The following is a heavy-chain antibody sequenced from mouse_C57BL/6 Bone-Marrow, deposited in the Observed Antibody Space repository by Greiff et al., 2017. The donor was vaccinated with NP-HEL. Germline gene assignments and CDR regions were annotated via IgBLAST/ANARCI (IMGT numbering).Heavy chain of an antibody. CDR1: GFSFNTYA. D-gene: IGHD1-1*01. CDR3: VRLSFDDYGSSYWYFDV. J-gene: IGHJ1*03. CDR2: IRSKSNNYAT. V-gene: IGHV10-1*01. Sequence: EVMLVESGGGLVQPKGSLKLSCAASGFSFNTYAMNWVRQAPGKGLEWVARIRSKSNNYATYYAASVKARFTISRDDSESMLYLQMNNLKTEDTAMYYCVRLSFDDYGSSYWYFDVWGTGTTVTVSS.